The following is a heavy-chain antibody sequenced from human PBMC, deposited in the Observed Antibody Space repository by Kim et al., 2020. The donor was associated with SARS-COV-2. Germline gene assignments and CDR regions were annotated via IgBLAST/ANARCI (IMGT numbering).Heavy chain of an antibody. CDR2: K. D-gene: IGHD2-15*01. CDR3: ARENSGGVFDY. V-gene: IGHV1-46*01. Sequence: KSYAQKFQGRVTMTRDTSTSTVYMELSSLRSEDTAVYYCARENSGGVFDYWGQGTLVTVSS. J-gene: IGHJ4*02.